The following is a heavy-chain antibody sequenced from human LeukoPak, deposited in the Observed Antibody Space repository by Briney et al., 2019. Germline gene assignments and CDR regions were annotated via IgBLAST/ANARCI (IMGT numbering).Heavy chain of an antibody. CDR2: IYYSGST. CDR1: GGSISSDYW. V-gene: IGHV4-39*01. J-gene: IGHJ4*02. D-gene: IGHD1-26*01. CDR3: ASQSGRGYFDY. Sequence: SETLSLTCAVSGGSISSDYWWSWVRQPPGKGLEWIGSIYYSGSTYYNPSLKSRVTISVDTSKNQFSLKLSSVTAADTAVYYCASQSGRGYFDYWGQGTLVTVSS.